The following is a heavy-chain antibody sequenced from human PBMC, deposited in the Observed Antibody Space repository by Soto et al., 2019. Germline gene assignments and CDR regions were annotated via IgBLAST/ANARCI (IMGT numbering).Heavy chain of an antibody. D-gene: IGHD1-1*01. CDR1: GYTFTSYD. V-gene: IGHV1-8*01. J-gene: IGHJ4*02. CDR2: MNPNSGAT. Sequence: GASVKVSCKASGYTFTSYDINWVRQATGQGLEWMGWMNPNSGATGYAQKFQGRVTMTRDTSINTAYMELSSLISEDTAVYYCAIGLLETTQGYWGQGTLVTVSS. CDR3: AIGLLETTQGY.